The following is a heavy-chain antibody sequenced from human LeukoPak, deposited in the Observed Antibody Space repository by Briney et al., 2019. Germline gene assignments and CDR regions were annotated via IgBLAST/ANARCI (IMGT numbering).Heavy chain of an antibody. J-gene: IGHJ3*02. CDR2: IYYSGST. CDR3: ASLGGQIDI. V-gene: IGHV4-59*08. D-gene: IGHD4-23*01. Sequence: SETLSLTCAVYGGSFSGYYWSWIRQPPGKGLEWIGYIYYSGSTNYNPSLKSRVTISVDTSKNQFSLKLSSVTAADTAVYYCASLGGQIDIWGQGTMVTVSS. CDR1: GGSFSGYY.